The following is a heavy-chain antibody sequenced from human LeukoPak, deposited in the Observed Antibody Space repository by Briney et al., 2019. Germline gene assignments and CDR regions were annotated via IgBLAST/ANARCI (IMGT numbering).Heavy chain of an antibody. Sequence: SETLSLTCSVSGVSISDGRYYWTWIRQHPGKGLEWIGYKYYRGSANYNPSLKSRLTISVDTSKNQFSLQLSSVTAADTAMYYCATPYCSSISCLDVFNIWGQGTMVTVSS. D-gene: IGHD2-2*01. V-gene: IGHV4-31*03. CDR2: KYYRGSA. CDR1: GVSISDGRYY. J-gene: IGHJ3*02. CDR3: ATPYCSSISCLDVFNI.